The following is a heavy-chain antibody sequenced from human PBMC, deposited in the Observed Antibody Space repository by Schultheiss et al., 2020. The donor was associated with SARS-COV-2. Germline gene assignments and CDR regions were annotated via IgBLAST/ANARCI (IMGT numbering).Heavy chain of an antibody. V-gene: IGHV3-23*01. J-gene: IGHJ5*02. CDR1: GFTFSSYA. Sequence: GGSLRLSCAASGFTFSSYAMSWVRQAPGKGLEWVSAISGSGGSTYYADSVKGRFTISRDNSKNTLYLQMNSLRAEDTAVYYCARDPLCSDTAMVTRWFDPWGQGTLVTVSS. CDR2: ISGSGGST. D-gene: IGHD5-18*01. CDR3: ARDPLCSDTAMVTRWFDP.